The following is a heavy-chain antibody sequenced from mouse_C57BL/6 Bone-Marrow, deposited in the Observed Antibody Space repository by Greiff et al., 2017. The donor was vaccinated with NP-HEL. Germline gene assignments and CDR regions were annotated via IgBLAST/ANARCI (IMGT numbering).Heavy chain of an antibody. CDR2: ISYDGSN. D-gene: IGHD1-1*01. V-gene: IGHV3-6*01. CDR1: GYSITSGYY. J-gene: IGHJ2*01. Sequence: DVKLQESGPGLVKPSQSLSLTCSVTGYSITSGYYWNWIRQFPGNKLEWMGYISYDGSNNYNPSLKNRISITRDTSKNQFFLKLNSVTTEDTATYYCARLTTVGDYWGQGTTLTVSS. CDR3: ARLTTVGDY.